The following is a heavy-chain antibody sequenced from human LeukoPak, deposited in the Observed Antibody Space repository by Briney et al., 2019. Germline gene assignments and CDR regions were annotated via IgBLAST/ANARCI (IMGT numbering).Heavy chain of an antibody. V-gene: IGHV4-39*01. J-gene: IGHJ1*01. CDR1: GGSISSSSYY. D-gene: IGHD3-3*01. CDR2: IYYSGST. Sequence: SETLSLTCTVSGGSISSSSYYWGWIRQPPGKGLEWIGSIYYSGSTYYNPSLKSRVTISVDTSRNQFSLKLSSVTAADTAVYYCARPPLYYDFWSGPESAEYFQHWGQGTLVTVSS. CDR3: ARPPLYYDFWSGPESAEYFQH.